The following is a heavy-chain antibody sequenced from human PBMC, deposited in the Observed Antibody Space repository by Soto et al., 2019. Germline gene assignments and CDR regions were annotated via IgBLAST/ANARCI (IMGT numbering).Heavy chain of an antibody. D-gene: IGHD3-16*01. J-gene: IGHJ4*02. CDR2: ISYDGSNK. CDR3: ARAYEGDYFDY. CDR1: GFTFSSYA. Sequence: PGGALRLSCAASGFTFSSYAIHLVPQAPGMGLEWVAVISYDGSNKYYADSVKGRFTISRDNSKNTLYLQMNSLRAEDTAVYYCARAYEGDYFDYWGQGTLVTVSP. V-gene: IGHV3-30-3*01.